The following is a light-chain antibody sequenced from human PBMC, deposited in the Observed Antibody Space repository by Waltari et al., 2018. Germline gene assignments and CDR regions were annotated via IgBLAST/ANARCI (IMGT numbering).Light chain of an antibody. CDR2: DVS. Sequence: QSALTQPRSVSGSPGQSVTISCTGTSSYVGGYNYVSWYQQHPGKAPKVMIYDVSKRPSGVPDRFSGSKSGNTASLTISGLQAEDEADYYCCSYAGSYTWVFGGGTKLTVL. V-gene: IGLV2-11*01. CDR1: SSYVGGYNY. J-gene: IGLJ3*02. CDR3: CSYAGSYTWV.